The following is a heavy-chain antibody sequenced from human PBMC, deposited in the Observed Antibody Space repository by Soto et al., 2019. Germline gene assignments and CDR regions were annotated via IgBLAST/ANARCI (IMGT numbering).Heavy chain of an antibody. Sequence: GGSLRLSCAASGFSVSCSYMGWVRQAPGKGLEWVSVIYRGGGTYYVDSVKGRFTISRDNAKNSLYLQMNSLRDEDTALYYCAKDHYGSAIYGMDVWGQGTTVTVSS. CDR1: GFSVSCSY. J-gene: IGHJ6*02. CDR2: IYRGGGT. V-gene: IGHV3-53*01. D-gene: IGHD3-10*01. CDR3: AKDHYGSAIYGMDV.